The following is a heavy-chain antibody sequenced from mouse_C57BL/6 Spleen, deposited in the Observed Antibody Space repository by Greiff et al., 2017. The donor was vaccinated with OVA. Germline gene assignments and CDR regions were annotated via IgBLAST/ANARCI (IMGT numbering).Heavy chain of an antibody. CDR1: GYTFTDYY. V-gene: IGHV1-19*01. Sequence: EVQLQESGPVLVKPGASVKMSCKASGYTFTDYYMNWVKQSHGKSLEWIGVINPYNGGTSYNQKFKGKATLTVDKSSSTAYMELNSLTSEDSAVYYCADYSTGFAYWGQGTLVTVSA. J-gene: IGHJ3*01. CDR2: INPYNGGT. D-gene: IGHD2-5*01. CDR3: ADYSTGFAY.